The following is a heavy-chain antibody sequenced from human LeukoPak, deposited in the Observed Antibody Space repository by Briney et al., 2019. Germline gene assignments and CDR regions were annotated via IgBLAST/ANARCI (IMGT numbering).Heavy chain of an antibody. Sequence: GSLRLSCAASGFTFSSYAMSWVCQAPGKGLEWVSSISSSSSYIYYADSVKGRFTISRDNAKNSLYLQMNSLRAEDTAVYYCARRYCSGGSCYSPYGMDVWGQGTTVTVSS. CDR3: ARRYCSGGSCYSPYGMDV. D-gene: IGHD2-15*01. CDR2: ISSSSSYI. J-gene: IGHJ6*02. V-gene: IGHV3-21*01. CDR1: GFTFSSYA.